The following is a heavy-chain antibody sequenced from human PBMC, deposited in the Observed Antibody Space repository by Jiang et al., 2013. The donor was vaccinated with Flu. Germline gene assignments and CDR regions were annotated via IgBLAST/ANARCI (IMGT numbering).Heavy chain of an antibody. Sequence: VQLLESGGGVVQPGGSLRLSCVASGFDFNYFAMHWVRQAPGKGLEWVTSLWHDGSNTYYGDSVKGRFTVSRDNSKNTVYLQMNSLRAEDTALYYCATLRGSTYDTYLMDFWGQGTLVTVSS. CDR3: ATLRGSTYDTYLMDF. CDR2: LWHDGSNT. J-gene: IGHJ4*02. D-gene: IGHD3-9*01. CDR1: GFDFNYFA. V-gene: IGHV3-30*02.